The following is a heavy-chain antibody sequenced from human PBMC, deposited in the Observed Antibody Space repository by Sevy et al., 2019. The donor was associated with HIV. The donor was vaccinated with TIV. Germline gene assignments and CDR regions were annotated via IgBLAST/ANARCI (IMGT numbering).Heavy chain of an antibody. D-gene: IGHD3-3*01. CDR3: AFTKGVFGVVMTSFFFDY. V-gene: IGHV1-18*01. J-gene: IGHJ4*02. Sequence: ASMKVSCQASGYSFTSYGITWVRQAPGQGLEWMGWISAYNGNTNYAREFQGRLTMTTDTSTSTVYMDLRSLRSDDTAVYYCAFTKGVFGVVMTSFFFDYWGQGTPVTVSS. CDR1: GYSFTSYG. CDR2: ISAYNGNT.